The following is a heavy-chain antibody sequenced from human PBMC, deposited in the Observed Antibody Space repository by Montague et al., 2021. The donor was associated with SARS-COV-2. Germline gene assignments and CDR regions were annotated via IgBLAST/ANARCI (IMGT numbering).Heavy chain of an antibody. CDR3: ARGARQGYGFRLGSFDS. D-gene: IGHD3-10*01. CDR1: GGSFSGYY. V-gene: IGHV4-34*01. Sequence: SETRSLTCAVDGGSFSGYYWNWIRQPPGKGLEWIGEINHSGSTNYNPSLKSRVTMSVDTSKNQFSLKLSSVTAADTAVYYCARGARQGYGFRLGSFDSWGQGTLVTVSS. CDR2: INHSGST. J-gene: IGHJ4*02.